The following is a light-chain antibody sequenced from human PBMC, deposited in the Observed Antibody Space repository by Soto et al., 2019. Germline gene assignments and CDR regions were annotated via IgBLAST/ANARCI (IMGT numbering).Light chain of an antibody. J-gene: IGLJ1*01. V-gene: IGLV2-8*01. CDR2: EVT. Sequence: QSVLTQPPSASGSPGQSVTISCTGTTSDIGAYNYVSWYQQRPGKAPKLIIYEVTRRPSGVPDRIVCPKSYPTASLTVSGLQAADEADYYCSSFAGTNSFVFGTGTKLTVL. CDR3: SSFAGTNSFV. CDR1: TSDIGAYNY.